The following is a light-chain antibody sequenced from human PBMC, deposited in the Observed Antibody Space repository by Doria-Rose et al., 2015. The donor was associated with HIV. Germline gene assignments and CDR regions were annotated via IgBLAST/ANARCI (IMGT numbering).Light chain of an antibody. V-gene: IGLV2-14*03. CDR1: SSDVGGYKY. Sequence: QSVLTQPASVSGSPGQSITISCTGTSSDVGGYKYVSWYQHFTGNASKLLIYDVNMRPSGVSNRFSGSKSGNTASLTISGVQAEDEADYYCGSYTSSTTVIFGGGTKLTVL. CDR2: DVN. CDR3: GSYTSSTTVI. J-gene: IGLJ2*01.